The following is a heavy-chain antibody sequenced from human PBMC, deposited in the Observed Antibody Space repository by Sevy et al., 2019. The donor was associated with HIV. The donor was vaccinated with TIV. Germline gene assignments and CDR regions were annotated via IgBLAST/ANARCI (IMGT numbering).Heavy chain of an antibody. Sequence: GSLRLSCAVSGFSFDSYGMTWVRQAPGKGLEWVSGISGSGTRTYYADSVKGRFIISRDNSKNTLYLQMNSLRSEDTAIYYWGKGGGGHYDPDEIGYYFYYYNMDVWGKGTTVTVSS. CDR2: ISGSGTRT. CDR1: GFSFDSYG. D-gene: IGHD3-22*01. CDR3: GKGGGGHYDPDEIGYYFYYYNMDV. J-gene: IGHJ6*03. V-gene: IGHV3-23*01.